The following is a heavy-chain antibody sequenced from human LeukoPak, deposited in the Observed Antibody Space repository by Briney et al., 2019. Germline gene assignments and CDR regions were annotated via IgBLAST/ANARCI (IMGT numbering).Heavy chain of an antibody. D-gene: IGHD3-10*01. V-gene: IGHV4-38-2*02. Sequence: KPSETLSLTCTVSGYSISSGYYWGWIRQPPGKGLEWIGSIYHSGSTYYNPSLKSRVTISVDTSKNQFSLKLSSVTAADTAVYYCARVSRVRGYFGWLPGYFDYWGQGTLVTVSS. CDR2: IYHSGST. J-gene: IGHJ4*02. CDR3: ARVSRVRGYFGWLPGYFDY. CDR1: GYSISSGYY.